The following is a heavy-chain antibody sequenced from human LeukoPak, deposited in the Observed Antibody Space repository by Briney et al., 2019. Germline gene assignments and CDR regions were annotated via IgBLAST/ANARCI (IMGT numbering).Heavy chain of an antibody. J-gene: IGHJ4*02. CDR3: AKCSGGSCYTSSDS. Sequence: GGSLRLSCAASGFTFSSYAMSWVRQAPGKGLEWVSAISGSDGSTYYADSVKGRFTISRDNSENTLYLQMNSLRAADTAVYYCAKCSGGSCYTSSDSWGQGTLVTVSS. CDR1: GFTFSSYA. D-gene: IGHD2-15*01. CDR2: ISGSDGST. V-gene: IGHV3-23*01.